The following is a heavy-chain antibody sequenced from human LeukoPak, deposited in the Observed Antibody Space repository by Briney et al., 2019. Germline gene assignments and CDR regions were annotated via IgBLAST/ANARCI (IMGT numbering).Heavy chain of an antibody. CDR2: ISYDGSNK. D-gene: IGHD2-2*01. CDR1: GFTFSSYA. V-gene: IGHV3-30*04. J-gene: IGHJ5*02. CDR3: ARVPLGYCSSTSCLNWFDP. Sequence: GGSLRLSCAAAGFTFSSYAMHWVRQAPGKGLEWVAGISYDGSNKYYADSVKGRFTISRDNSKNTLYLQMNSLRAEDTAVHYCARVPLGYCSSTSCLNWFDPWGQGTLVTVSS.